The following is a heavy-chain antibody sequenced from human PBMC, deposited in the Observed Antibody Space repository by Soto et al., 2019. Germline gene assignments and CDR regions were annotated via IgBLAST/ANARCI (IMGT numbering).Heavy chain of an antibody. CDR1: GGSFSTVNYF. Sequence: QVHLQESGPGLVKPSETLSLTCTVSGGSFSTVNYFWSWIRQSPDKGLEGIGQIYNGGTTYNNPSLSGRVTISVDTSKSQFSLRLSSVTAADTAVYYCTRGPSGDKVDYWGQGTLVTVSS. J-gene: IGHJ4*02. CDR2: IYNGGTT. V-gene: IGHV4-30-4*01. CDR3: TRGPSGDKVDY. D-gene: IGHD7-27*01.